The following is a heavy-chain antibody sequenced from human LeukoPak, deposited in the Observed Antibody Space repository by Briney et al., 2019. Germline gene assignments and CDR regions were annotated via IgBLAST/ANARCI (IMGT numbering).Heavy chain of an antibody. V-gene: IGHV1-46*01. J-gene: IGHJ4*02. CDR2: INPSGGST. D-gene: IGHD5-18*01. CDR1: GYTFTSYY. CDR3: AGTYWIQLWLKPVFDY. Sequence: ASVKVSCKASGYTFTSYYMHWVRQAPGQGLEWMGIINPSGGSTSYAQKFQGRVTITADKSTSTAYMELSSLRSEDTAVYYCAGTYWIQLWLKPVFDYWGQGTLVTVSS.